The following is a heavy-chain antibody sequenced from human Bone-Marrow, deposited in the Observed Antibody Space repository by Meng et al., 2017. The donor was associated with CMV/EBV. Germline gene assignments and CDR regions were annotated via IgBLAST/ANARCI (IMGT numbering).Heavy chain of an antibody. CDR1: AGSIISYY. J-gene: IGHJ6*02. V-gene: IGHV4-59*01. Sequence: SETLSLTCTVSAGSIISYYRSWIRQPPGKGLEWIGYIYYSGSTNYNPSLKSRVTISVDTSKNQFSLKLSSVTAADTAVYYCARVALYYYGSGSPLPETNYYYGMDVWGQGTTVTVSS. D-gene: IGHD3-10*01. CDR3: ARVALYYYGSGSPLPETNYYYGMDV. CDR2: IYYSGST.